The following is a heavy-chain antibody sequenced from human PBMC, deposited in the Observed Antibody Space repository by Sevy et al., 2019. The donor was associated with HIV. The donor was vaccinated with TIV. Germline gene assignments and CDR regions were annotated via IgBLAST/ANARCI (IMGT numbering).Heavy chain of an antibody. CDR3: AKESEIQPHYYFEY. Sequence: GSLRLSCVASGFTFSSYAMSWIRQAPGKGLEWVSGISGSGISTYYEDSVKGRFTISRDNSKNTVFMQMNSLRAEDTAVYYCAKESEIQPHYYFEYWGPGTLVTVSS. CDR2: ISGSGIST. J-gene: IGHJ4*02. V-gene: IGHV3-23*01. D-gene: IGHD5-18*01. CDR1: GFTFSSYA.